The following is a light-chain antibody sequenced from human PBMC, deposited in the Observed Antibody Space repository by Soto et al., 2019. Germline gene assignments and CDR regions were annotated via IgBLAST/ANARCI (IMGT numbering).Light chain of an antibody. CDR1: QSVSST. Sequence: EIVMTQSPATLSVSPGERATLSCRASQSVSSTLAWYQQKPGQAPRLLISGASTRATGIPARFSGSGSGTEFTLTISSLQSEDFAVYYCQQYNSWPLAFGGGTKGDIK. V-gene: IGKV3-15*01. J-gene: IGKJ4*01. CDR2: GAS. CDR3: QQYNSWPLA.